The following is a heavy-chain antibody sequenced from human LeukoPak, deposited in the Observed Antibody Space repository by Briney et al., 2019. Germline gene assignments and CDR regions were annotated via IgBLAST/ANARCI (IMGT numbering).Heavy chain of an antibody. V-gene: IGHV4-34*01. CDR3: ARGQGTVTTH. CDR1: GGSFSGYY. D-gene: IGHD4-17*01. J-gene: IGHJ4*02. Sequence: SETLSLTCAVSGGSFSGYYWTWIRQPPGKGLEWIGEINHSGGANYNPSLKSRVTISLDTSRNQFSLKLSSVTAADTALYYCARGQGTVTTHWGQGTLVTVSS. CDR2: INHSGGA.